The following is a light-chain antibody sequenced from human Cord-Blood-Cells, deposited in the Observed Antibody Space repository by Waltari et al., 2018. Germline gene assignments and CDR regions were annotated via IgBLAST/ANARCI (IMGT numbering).Light chain of an antibody. J-gene: IGLJ2*01. CDR3: SSYTSSSNVV. V-gene: IGLV2-18*02. CDR1: SSDVGSYNR. CDR2: EVS. Sequence: QSALTQPPSVSGSPGQSVTISCTGTSSDVGSYNRVSWYQQPPGPAPQLMIYEVSNRAAGVPGRFSGSKSGNTASLTISGLQAEDEADYYCSSYTSSSNVVFGGGTKLTVL.